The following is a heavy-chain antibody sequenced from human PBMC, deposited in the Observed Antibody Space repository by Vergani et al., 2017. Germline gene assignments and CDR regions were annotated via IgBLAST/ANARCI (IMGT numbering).Heavy chain of an antibody. D-gene: IGHD3-22*01. J-gene: IGHJ4*02. V-gene: IGHV4-4*03. CDR2: IYHSGTT. CDR1: GGSISGTNW. CDR3: ARRWVEYDTSGEHYFDS. Sequence: QVQLQESGPGLVKPPGTLSLTCAVSGGSISGTNWWSWVRQSPGKGLEWIGEIYHSGTTYYNPSLKSRVAISVDTSKRRLSLKVKSVTAADTALYYCARRWVEYDTSGEHYFDSWGQGTLVTVSS.